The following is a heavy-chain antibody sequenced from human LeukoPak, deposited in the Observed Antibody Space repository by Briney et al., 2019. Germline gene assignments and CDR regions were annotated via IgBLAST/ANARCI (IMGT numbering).Heavy chain of an antibody. Sequence: GASVKVSCKASGGTFSSYAISWMRQAPGQGLEWMGGIIPIFDSANYAQKFQGRVTITADESTSTAYMELSSLRSEDTAVYYCATATRLSNFDYWGQGTLVTVSS. D-gene: IGHD2-15*01. J-gene: IGHJ4*02. CDR1: GGTFSSYA. CDR2: IIPIFDSA. V-gene: IGHV1-69*13. CDR3: ATATRLSNFDY.